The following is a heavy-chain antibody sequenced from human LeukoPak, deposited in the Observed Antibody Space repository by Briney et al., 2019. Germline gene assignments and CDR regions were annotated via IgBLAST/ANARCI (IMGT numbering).Heavy chain of an antibody. V-gene: IGHV3-66*01. D-gene: IGHD3-22*01. CDR2: IYSGGST. J-gene: IGHJ4*02. CDR1: GFTFSSYS. CDR3: ARSLLYDSSV. Sequence: GGSLRLSCAASGFTFSSYSMNWVRQAPGKGLEWVSVIYSGGSTYYADSVKGRFTISRDNSKNTLYLQMNSLRAEDTAVYYCARSLLYDSSVWGQGTLVTVSS.